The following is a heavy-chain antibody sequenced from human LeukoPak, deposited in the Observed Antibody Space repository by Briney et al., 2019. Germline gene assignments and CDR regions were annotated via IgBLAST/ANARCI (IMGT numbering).Heavy chain of an antibody. CDR1: GFTFSSYG. D-gene: IGHD6-19*01. Sequence: GGSLRLSCAASGFTFSSYGMSWVRQAPGKGLEWVSAISGSGGSTYYADSVKGRFTISRDNSKNTLYLQMNSLRAEDTAVYYCAKDQWLAPTVDYWGQGTLVTVSS. V-gene: IGHV3-23*01. J-gene: IGHJ4*02. CDR3: AKDQWLAPTVDY. CDR2: ISGSGGST.